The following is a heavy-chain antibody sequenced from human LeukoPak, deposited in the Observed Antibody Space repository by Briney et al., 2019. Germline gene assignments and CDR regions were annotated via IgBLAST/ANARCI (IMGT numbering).Heavy chain of an antibody. CDR2: IYHSGIT. D-gene: IGHD1-26*01. Sequence: SETLSLTCSVSGGSISNSNYYWGWIRQPPGEGLEWIGNIYHSGITHYNLSLKSRVTISVDTSKNQFSLKLSSVTAADTAVYYCARFGGSYYGTPGYWGQGTLVTVSS. J-gene: IGHJ4*02. V-gene: IGHV4-39*01. CDR1: GGSISNSNYY. CDR3: ARFGGSYYGTPGY.